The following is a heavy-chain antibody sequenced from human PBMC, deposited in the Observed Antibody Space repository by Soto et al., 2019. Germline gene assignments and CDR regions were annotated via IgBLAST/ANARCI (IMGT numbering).Heavy chain of an antibody. Sequence: SEPQSQPSFVSWGTVTWYDWSLIRQIPGKGLEWIAYTSYTGNTNYNPSLQSRVTISLDTSKNQLSLKLTSMTAADTAVDDCARDMHAGFTHFFDSWGQGTLVPGSS. D-gene: IGHD2-8*01. CDR1: WGTVTWYD. CDR3: ARDMHAGFTHFFDS. CDR2: TSYTGNT. V-gene: IGHV4-59*02. J-gene: IGHJ5*01.